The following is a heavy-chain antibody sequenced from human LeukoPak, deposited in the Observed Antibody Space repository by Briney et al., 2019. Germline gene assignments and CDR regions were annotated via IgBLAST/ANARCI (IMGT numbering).Heavy chain of an antibody. Sequence: GPVKVSCKASGYTFTGYYMHWVRQAPGQGLEWMGWINPNSGGTNYAQKFQGWVTMTRDTSISTAYMELSRLRAEDTAVYYCATIRSGGFDCWGQGTLVTVSS. J-gene: IGHJ4*02. CDR3: ATIRSGGFDC. CDR2: INPNSGGT. V-gene: IGHV1-2*04. D-gene: IGHD6-25*01. CDR1: GYTFTGYY.